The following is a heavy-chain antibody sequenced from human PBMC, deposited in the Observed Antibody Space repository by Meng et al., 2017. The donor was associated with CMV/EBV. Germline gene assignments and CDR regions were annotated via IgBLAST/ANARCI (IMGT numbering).Heavy chain of an antibody. Sequence: ASVKVSCKASGYTFTSYCISWVRQAPGQGLEWMGWISAYNGNTNYAQKLQGRVTMTTDTSTSTAYLELRSLRSDDTAVYYCARDQGRIRAAGTGMDGYYYGMDVWGQGTTVTVSS. V-gene: IGHV1-18*04. D-gene: IGHD6-13*01. CDR1: GYTFTSYC. CDR3: ARDQGRIRAAGTGMDGYYYGMDV. CDR2: ISAYNGNT. J-gene: IGHJ6*02.